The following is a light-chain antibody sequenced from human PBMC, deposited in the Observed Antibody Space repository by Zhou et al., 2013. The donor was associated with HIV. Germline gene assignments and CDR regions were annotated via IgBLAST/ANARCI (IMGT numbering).Light chain of an antibody. CDR1: QNIGTW. Sequence: GDRVTITCRASQNIGTWLAWYQQRPGKAPKLLIYKVSTLASGVPSRFSGSGSGTEFTLTIDSLQPGDFATYFCQQYETYLYAFGQGTKLEIK. CDR2: KVS. J-gene: IGKJ2*01. CDR3: QQYETYLYA. V-gene: IGKV1-5*03.